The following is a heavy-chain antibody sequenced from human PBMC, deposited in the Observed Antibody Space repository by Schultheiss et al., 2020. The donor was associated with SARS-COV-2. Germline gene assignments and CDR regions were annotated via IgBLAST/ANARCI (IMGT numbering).Heavy chain of an antibody. Sequence: GGSLRLSCAASGFTFSSYSLNWVRQAPGKGLEWVSSISSTSTYIYYADSVKGRFTISRDNAKNSLYLQMDSLRAEDTAVYYCAKRVASGSFGEGLGSWGQGTLVTVSS. V-gene: IGHV3-21*04. CDR3: AKRVASGSFGEGLGS. CDR2: ISSTSTYI. J-gene: IGHJ5*02. D-gene: IGHD1-26*01. CDR1: GFTFSSYS.